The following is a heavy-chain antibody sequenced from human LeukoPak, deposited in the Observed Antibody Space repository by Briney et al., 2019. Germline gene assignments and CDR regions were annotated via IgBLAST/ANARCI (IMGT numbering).Heavy chain of an antibody. CDR2: IDHTGST. CDR3: ARRTGTYYYDSSGYSPWRYYFDY. D-gene: IGHD3-22*01. J-gene: IGHJ4*02. CDR1: DDSITIYY. V-gene: IGHV4-59*12. Sequence: SETLSLTCTVSDDSITIYYWTWIRQPPGKGLEWIGYIDHTGSTNYNPSLNSRVTISRDTSKNHFSLKVNSVTAADTAVFYCARRTGTYYYDSSGYSPWRYYFDYWGQGTLVTVSS.